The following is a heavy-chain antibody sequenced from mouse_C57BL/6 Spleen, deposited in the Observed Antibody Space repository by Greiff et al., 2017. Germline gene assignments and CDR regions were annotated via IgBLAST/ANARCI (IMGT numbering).Heavy chain of an antibody. V-gene: IGHV1-69*01. CDR1: GYTFTSYW. Sequence: QVQLQQSGAELVMPGASVKLSCKASGYTFTSYWMHWVKQRPGQGLEWIGEIDPSDSYTNYNQKFKGKSTLTVDKSSSTAYMQLSSLTSEDSAVYYCARTGYSNSYWYFDVWGTGTTVTVSS. CDR2: IDPSDSYT. D-gene: IGHD2-5*01. CDR3: ARTGYSNSYWYFDV. J-gene: IGHJ1*03.